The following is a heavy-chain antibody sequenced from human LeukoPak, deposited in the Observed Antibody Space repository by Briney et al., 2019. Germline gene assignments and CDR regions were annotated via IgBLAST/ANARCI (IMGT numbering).Heavy chain of an antibody. CDR3: ARDAQWLVPEGYYYYMDV. CDR1: GDTLSRYN. D-gene: IGHD6-19*01. CDR2: ISSSSRHI. Sequence: PGGSLRLSCAGSGDTLSRYNMNWFRQAPGKGLERVSSISSSSRHIFYADSVKGRFTISRDNAKNSLFLQMNSQRGEDTAVYYCARDAQWLVPEGYYYYMDVWGKGTTVTVSS. V-gene: IGHV3-21*01. J-gene: IGHJ6*03.